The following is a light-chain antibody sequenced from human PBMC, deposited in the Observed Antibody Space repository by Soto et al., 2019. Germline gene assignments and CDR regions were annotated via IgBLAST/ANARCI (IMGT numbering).Light chain of an antibody. CDR3: AAWDGSPSGHV. V-gene: IGLV1-47*01. CDR1: SSNIGVNY. J-gene: IGLJ1*01. CDR2: RNN. Sequence: QSVLTQPPSASGTPGQRVTISCSGSSSNIGVNYVYWYQQLPGTAPKLLIYRNNQRPSGVPDRFSGSKSGTSASLAISGLRSDDEADYYCAAWDGSPSGHVFGTGTNVTV.